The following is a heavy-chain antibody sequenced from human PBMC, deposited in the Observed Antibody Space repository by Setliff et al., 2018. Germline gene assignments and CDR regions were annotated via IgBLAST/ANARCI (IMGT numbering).Heavy chain of an antibody. D-gene: IGHD4-17*01. CDR3: ARQIDYGDFQYFDY. V-gene: IGHV4-38-2*01. Sequence: PSETLSLTCSVSDFSSNSGYYWGWIRQSPGEGLEWIGSIYRNGNTYYNPSLKSRVTISVDTSKNQLSLKLNSVTAADTAVYYCARQIDYGDFQYFDYWGQGTLVTVSS. J-gene: IGHJ4*02. CDR2: IYRNGNT. CDR1: DFSSNSGYY.